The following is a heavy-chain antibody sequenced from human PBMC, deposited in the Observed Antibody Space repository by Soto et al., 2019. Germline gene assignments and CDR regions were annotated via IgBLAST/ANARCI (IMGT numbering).Heavy chain of an antibody. CDR2: ISYDGSNK. J-gene: IGHJ4*02. D-gene: IGHD2-8*02. CDR3: ASGGVWELPTYYFDY. V-gene: IGHV3-30-3*01. CDR1: GFTFSSYA. Sequence: QVQLVESGGGVVQPGRSLRLSCAASGFTFSSYAMHWVRQAPGKGLEWVAVISYDGSNKYYADSVKGRFTISRDNSKNTLYLQMNSLRAEDTAVYYCASGGVWELPTYYFDYWGQGTLVTVSS.